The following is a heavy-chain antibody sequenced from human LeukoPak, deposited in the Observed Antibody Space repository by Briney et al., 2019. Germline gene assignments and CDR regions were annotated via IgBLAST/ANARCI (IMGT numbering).Heavy chain of an antibody. V-gene: IGHV4-39*01. CDR2: IYYSGST. CDR3: ARHVRADSSTVGGRVY. J-gene: IGHJ4*02. D-gene: IGHD3-10*02. Sequence: SETLSLTCTVSGGSISSSSYYWGWIRQPPGKGLEWIGSIYYSGSTYYNPSLKSRVTISVDTSKNQFSLKLSPVTAADTAVYYCARHVRADSSTVGGRVYWGQGTLVTVSS. CDR1: GGSISSSSYY.